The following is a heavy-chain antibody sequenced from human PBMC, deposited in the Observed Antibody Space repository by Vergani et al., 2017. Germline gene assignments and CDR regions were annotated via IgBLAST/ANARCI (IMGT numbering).Heavy chain of an antibody. CDR3: ARVNTETNGHLYYYYYMDV. Sequence: QVLLQQWGGGLLKPSETLSLTCVVNGGSFTSYHWTWIRQSPGEGLEWVGDIDHTGRPDYNPSLKSRLTMSVDKSRNQFSLTLNSVTATDTAIYFCARVNTETNGHLYYYYYMDVWGQGTAVTVS. D-gene: IGHD4-11*01. J-gene: IGHJ6*03. CDR2: IDHTGRP. CDR1: GGSFTSYH. V-gene: IGHV4-34*01.